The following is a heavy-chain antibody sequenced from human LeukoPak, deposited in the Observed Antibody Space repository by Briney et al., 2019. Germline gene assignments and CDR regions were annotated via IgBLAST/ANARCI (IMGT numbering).Heavy chain of an antibody. CDR2: IYFSGSP. D-gene: IGHD4-17*01. J-gene: IGHJ4*02. CDR3: SRDRYGVGVDY. V-gene: IGHV4-59*01. CDR1: GGSISSYY. Sequence: PSETLSLTCTVSGGSISSYYWSWIRQPPGKGLEWIGYIYFSGSPNYNPLLKSRVTISVATSNKQFLLKLTSVPPVSSVVYFFSRDRYGVGVDYWGQGTLVTVSS.